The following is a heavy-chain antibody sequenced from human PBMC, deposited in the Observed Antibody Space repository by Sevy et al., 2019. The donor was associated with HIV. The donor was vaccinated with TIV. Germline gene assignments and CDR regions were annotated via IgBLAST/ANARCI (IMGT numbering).Heavy chain of an antibody. V-gene: IGHV3-21*01. J-gene: IGHJ4*02. D-gene: IGHD3-10*01. Sequence: GGSLRLSCAASGFVFSSYTMNWVRQSPGKGLERVSSISSSSRYIFYADSVKGGFTISRDNARNSLYLQMNSLRAEDTAVDYCGRDMAYGSGSIVYDYWGQGTLVTVSS. CDR1: GFVFSSYT. CDR2: ISSSSRYI. CDR3: GRDMAYGSGSIVYDY.